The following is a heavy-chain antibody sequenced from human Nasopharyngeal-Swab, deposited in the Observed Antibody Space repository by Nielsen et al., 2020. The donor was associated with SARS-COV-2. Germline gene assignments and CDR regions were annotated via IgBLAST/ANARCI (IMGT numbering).Heavy chain of an antibody. V-gene: IGHV1-18*01. CDR2: INAGNGNT. Sequence: WVRQAPGQRLEWMGWINAGNGNTKYSQKLQGRVTMTTDTSTSTAYMELRSLRSDDTAVYYCARVSAVAEVGDYWGQGTLVTVSS. J-gene: IGHJ4*02. CDR3: ARVSAVAEVGDY. D-gene: IGHD6-19*01.